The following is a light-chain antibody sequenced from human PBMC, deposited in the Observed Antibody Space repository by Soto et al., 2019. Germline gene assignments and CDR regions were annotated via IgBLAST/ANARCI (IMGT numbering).Light chain of an antibody. CDR1: QTVSSSY. J-gene: IGKJ4*01. CDR2: GAS. Sequence: EIVLTQSPGTLSLSPGGRATLSCRASQTVSSSYLAWYQQKPGQAPRLLIYGASSRATGIPDRFSGSGSGTDFTLTISRLEPEDFAVFYCHQCDTSPFTFGGGTKVDIK. CDR3: HQCDTSPFT. V-gene: IGKV3-20*01.